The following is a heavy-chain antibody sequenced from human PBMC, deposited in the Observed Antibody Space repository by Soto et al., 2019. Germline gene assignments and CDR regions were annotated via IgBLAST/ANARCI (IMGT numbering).Heavy chain of an antibody. CDR2: MSHSGGT. D-gene: IGHD1-1*01. Sequence: QVQLQQWGAGLLKPSETLSLPCAVFGGSVNSGNYYWCWFRQPPGKGLEWIGEMSHSGGTHFNPSRKSRVTISVDTSKNQFSLKMSSVTAADTALYYCARVERGTATTVVDAFDIWGPGTMVTVSS. CDR3: ARVERGTATTVVDAFDI. CDR1: GGSVNSGNYY. J-gene: IGHJ3*02. V-gene: IGHV4-34*01.